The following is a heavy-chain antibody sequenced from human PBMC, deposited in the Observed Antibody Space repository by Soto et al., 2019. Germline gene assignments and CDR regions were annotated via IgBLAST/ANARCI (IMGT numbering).Heavy chain of an antibody. Sequence: GRSLRLSCAASAFTFSSNWMHWVRQAPGKGLVWVSRINSDGSSTSYADSVKGRFTISRDNAKNTLYLQMNSLRAEDTAVYYCARALEVGTYYDFSYFDYWGQGTLVTVSS. V-gene: IGHV3-74*01. D-gene: IGHD3-3*01. J-gene: IGHJ4*02. CDR2: INSDGSST. CDR3: ARALEVGTYYDFSYFDY. CDR1: AFTFSSNW.